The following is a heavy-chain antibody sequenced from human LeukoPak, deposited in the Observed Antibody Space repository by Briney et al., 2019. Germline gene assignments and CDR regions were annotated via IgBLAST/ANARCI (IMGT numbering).Heavy chain of an antibody. CDR2: MNPNSGNT. Sequence: ASVTVSCKASGYTFTSYDVNWVRQATGQGLEWMGWMNPNSGNTGYAQKFQGRVTMTRNTSISTAYMELSSLRSEDTAVYYCARRLGYCSSTSCLYYFDYWGQGTLVTVSS. J-gene: IGHJ4*02. CDR1: GYTFTSYD. D-gene: IGHD2-2*01. CDR3: ARRLGYCSSTSCLYYFDY. V-gene: IGHV1-8*01.